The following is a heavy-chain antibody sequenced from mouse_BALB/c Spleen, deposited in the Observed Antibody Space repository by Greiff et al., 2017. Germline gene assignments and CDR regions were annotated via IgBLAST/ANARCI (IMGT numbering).Heavy chain of an antibody. D-gene: IGHD1-1*01. Sequence: EVQLQQSGAELVKPGASVKLSCTASGFNIKDTYMHWVKQRPEQGLEWIGRIDPANGNTKYDPKFQGKATITADTSSNTAYLQLSSLTSEDTAVYYCARITTVGYLYFDVWGAGTTVTVSS. V-gene: IGHV14-3*02. CDR3: ARITTVGYLYFDV. CDR1: GFNIKDTY. CDR2: IDPANGNT. J-gene: IGHJ1*01.